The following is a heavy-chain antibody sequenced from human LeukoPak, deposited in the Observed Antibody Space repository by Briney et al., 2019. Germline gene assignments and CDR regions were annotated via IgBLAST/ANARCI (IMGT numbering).Heavy chain of an antibody. CDR2: IYSGGST. V-gene: IGHV3-53*01. J-gene: IGHJ6*04. Sequence: PGGSLRLSCAASGFTVSSNYMSWVRQAPGKGLEWVSVIYSGGSTYYADSVKGRSTISRDNSKNTLYLQMNSLRAEDTAVYYCAREESSPHYYDSSGPMDVWGKGTTVTVSS. CDR3: AREESSPHYYDSSGPMDV. D-gene: IGHD3-22*01. CDR1: GFTVSSNY.